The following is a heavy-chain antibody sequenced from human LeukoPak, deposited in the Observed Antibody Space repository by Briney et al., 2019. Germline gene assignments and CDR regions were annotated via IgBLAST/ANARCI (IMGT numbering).Heavy chain of an antibody. CDR3: ANQTYCSSTSCHIGPDY. Sequence: GASVKVSCKASGYTFTGYYMHWVRQAPGQGLEGMGWINPNSGGTNYAQKFQGRVTMTRDTSISTAYMELSRLRSDDTAVYYCANQTYCSSTSCHIGPDYWGQGTLVTVSS. CDR1: GYTFTGYY. J-gene: IGHJ4*02. V-gene: IGHV1-2*02. D-gene: IGHD2-2*02. CDR2: INPNSGGT.